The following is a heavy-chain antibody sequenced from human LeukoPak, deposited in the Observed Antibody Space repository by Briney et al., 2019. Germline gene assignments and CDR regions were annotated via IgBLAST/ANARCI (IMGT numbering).Heavy chain of an antibody. CDR2: IRYDGSNK. V-gene: IGHV3-30*02. Sequence: GGSLRLSCAASGFTFSIYGMYWVRQAPGKGLEWVACIRYDGSNKYYADSVKGRFTISRENSKNTPYLQMNSLRTEDTAVYYCATDSSPDFWGQGTLVTVSS. CDR3: ATDSSPDF. J-gene: IGHJ4*02. D-gene: IGHD3-3*01. CDR1: GFTFSIYG.